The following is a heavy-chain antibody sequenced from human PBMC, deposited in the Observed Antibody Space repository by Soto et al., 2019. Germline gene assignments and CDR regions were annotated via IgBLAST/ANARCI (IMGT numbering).Heavy chain of an antibody. CDR3: AIMYSSGWGGALGY. CDR2: VIPMFGTP. Sequence: QVQLVQSGAEVKKPGSSVKVSCKASGGTFSSYAITWVRQAPGRGLEWMGGVIPMFGTPNYAQKFQDRVTITADESTNTAYMALSNLRSEDTAVYYCAIMYSSGWGGALGYWGQGTLVTVSS. V-gene: IGHV1-69*12. D-gene: IGHD6-19*01. J-gene: IGHJ4*02. CDR1: GGTFSSYA.